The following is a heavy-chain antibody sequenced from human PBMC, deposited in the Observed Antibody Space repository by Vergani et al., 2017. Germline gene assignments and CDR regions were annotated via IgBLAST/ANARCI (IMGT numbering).Heavy chain of an antibody. J-gene: IGHJ6*02. CDR2: IRYDGSNK. D-gene: IGHD3-22*01. CDR1: GFTFSSYG. V-gene: IGHV3-30*02. CDR3: EKEGGYYDSSGWLSMDV. Sequence: QVQLVESGGGVVQPGGSLRLSCAASGFTFSSYGMHWVRQAPGKGLEWVAFIRYDGSNKYYADSVKGRFTISRDNSKNTLYLQMNSLRAEDTAVYYCEKEGGYYDSSGWLSMDVWGQGTTVTVSS.